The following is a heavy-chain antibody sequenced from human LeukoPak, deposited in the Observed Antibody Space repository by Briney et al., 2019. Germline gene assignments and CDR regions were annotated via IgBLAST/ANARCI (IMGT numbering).Heavy chain of an antibody. CDR3: ARGGGAIATAATGEDWFDP. CDR2: INSDGSRT. Sequence: GGSLRLSCAASGFTFSGYWMHWVRQAPGKGLMWVSRINSDGSRTNYADSVKGRFTISRDNAKNTLYLQMNSLRAGDTAVYYCARGGGAIATAATGEDWFDPWGQGTLVTVSS. J-gene: IGHJ5*02. V-gene: IGHV3-74*01. CDR1: GFTFSGYW. D-gene: IGHD6-13*01.